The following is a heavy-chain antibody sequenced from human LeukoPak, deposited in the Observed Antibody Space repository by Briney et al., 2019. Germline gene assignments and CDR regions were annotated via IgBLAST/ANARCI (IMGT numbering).Heavy chain of an antibody. CDR2: ISSNGGST. CDR1: GFTFSSYA. Sequence: GGSLRLSCSASGFTFSSYAMHWVRQAPGKGLEYVSAISSNGGSTYYVDSVKGRFTISRDNSKNTLYLQMSSLRAEDTAVYYCVKSWYYYGSGSHWYFDYWGQGTLVTVSS. D-gene: IGHD3-10*01. J-gene: IGHJ4*02. V-gene: IGHV3-64D*06. CDR3: VKSWYYYGSGSHWYFDY.